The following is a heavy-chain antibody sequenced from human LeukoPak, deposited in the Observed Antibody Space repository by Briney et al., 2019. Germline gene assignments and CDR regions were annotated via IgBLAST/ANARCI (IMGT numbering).Heavy chain of an antibody. Sequence: GGSLRLSCAASGFTFSSYAMSWVRQAPGKGLEWVSAISGSGGSTYYADSVKGRFTISRDNSKNTLYLQMNSLRAEDTAVYYCAKDESLIAAAGTLPREPRKGPTGAFDIWGQGTMVTVSS. CDR3: AKDESLIAAAGTLPREPRKGPTGAFDI. D-gene: IGHD6-13*01. V-gene: IGHV3-23*01. CDR2: ISGSGGST. J-gene: IGHJ3*02. CDR1: GFTFSSYA.